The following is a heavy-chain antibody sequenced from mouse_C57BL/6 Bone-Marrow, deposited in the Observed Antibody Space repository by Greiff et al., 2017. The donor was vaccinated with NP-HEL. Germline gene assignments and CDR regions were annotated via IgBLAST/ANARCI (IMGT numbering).Heavy chain of an antibody. V-gene: IGHV5-9-1*02. CDR3: TYSPYFDV. CDR1: GFTFSSYA. Sequence: DVMLVESGEGLVKPGGSLKLSCAASGFTFSSYAMSWVRQTPEKRLEWVAYISTGGDYIYYADTLKGRYTICRDNARNTLYLQMSSLKSEDTAMYYCTYSPYFDVWGTGTTVTVSS. J-gene: IGHJ1*03. CDR2: ISTGGDYI.